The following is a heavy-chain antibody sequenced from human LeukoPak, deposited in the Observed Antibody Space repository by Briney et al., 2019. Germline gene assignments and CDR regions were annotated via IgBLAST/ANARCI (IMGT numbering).Heavy chain of an antibody. CDR2: IIPIFGTA. CDR1: GGTFSSYA. J-gene: IGHJ5*02. Sequence: ASVKVSCKASGGTFSSYAISWVRQAPGQGLEWMGGIIPIFGTANYAQKFQGRVTITTDESPSTAYMELSSLRAEDTAVYYCGRSPGGGWNYDAGWFDPWGQGTLVTVSS. CDR3: GRSPGGGWNYDAGWFDP. V-gene: IGHV1-69*05. D-gene: IGHD1-7*01.